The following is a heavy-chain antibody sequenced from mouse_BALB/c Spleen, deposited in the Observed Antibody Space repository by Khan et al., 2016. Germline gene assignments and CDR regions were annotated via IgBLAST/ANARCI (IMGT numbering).Heavy chain of an antibody. Sequence: QVQLQQSGAELAKPGASVKMSCKASGYTFTSYWMHWVKQRPGQGLEWIGYINPSTGYTEYNQKFKDKATLTADKSSSTAYMQLSSLTSEDSAVYYMATIHDYGRYYAMDNWGQGTSVTVSS. D-gene: IGHD1-2*01. CDR2: INPSTGYT. CDR1: GYTFTSYW. V-gene: IGHV1-7*01. CDR3: ATIHDYGRYYAMDN. J-gene: IGHJ4*01.